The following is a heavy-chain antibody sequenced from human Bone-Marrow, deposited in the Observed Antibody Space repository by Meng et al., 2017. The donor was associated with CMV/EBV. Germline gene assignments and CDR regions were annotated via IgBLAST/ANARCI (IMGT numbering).Heavy chain of an antibody. Sequence: SGKVSCKASGGTFSSYAISWVRQAPGQGLEWMGGIIPIFGTANYAQKFQGRVTITTDESTSTAYMELSSLRSEDTAVYYCARVSGGYSGYDYPAGMDVWGQGTTVTVSS. CDR1: GGTFSSYA. J-gene: IGHJ6*02. D-gene: IGHD5-12*01. CDR2: IIPIFGTA. V-gene: IGHV1-69*05. CDR3: ARVSGGYSGYDYPAGMDV.